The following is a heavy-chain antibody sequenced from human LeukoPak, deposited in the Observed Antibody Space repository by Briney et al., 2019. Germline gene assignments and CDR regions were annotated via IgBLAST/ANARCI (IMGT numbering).Heavy chain of an antibody. Sequence: ASVKVSCKASGYTFTSYDINWVRQATGQGLEWMGWMNPDSGNTGYAQKFQGRVTITRNTSISTAYMELSSLRSEDTAVYYCARGLSPHSSSWYARAFDVWGQGTMVTVSS. CDR1: GYTFTSYD. D-gene: IGHD6-13*01. CDR2: MNPDSGNT. V-gene: IGHV1-8*03. CDR3: ARGLSPHSSSWYARAFDV. J-gene: IGHJ3*01.